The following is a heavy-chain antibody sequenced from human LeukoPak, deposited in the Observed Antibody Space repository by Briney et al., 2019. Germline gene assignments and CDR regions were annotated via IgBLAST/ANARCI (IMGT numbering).Heavy chain of an antibody. CDR1: GLTFSNFP. D-gene: IGHD3-22*01. CDR3: ATQSITLVVVISPFDY. J-gene: IGHJ4*02. V-gene: IGHV3-30*02. Sequence: GGSLRLSCAASGLTFSNFPMHWVRQAPGKGLEWVDADSVRGRFTISRDNSKSTVYLQMNSLKPDDTAVYYCATQSITLVVVISPFDYWGKGTLVTVSS.